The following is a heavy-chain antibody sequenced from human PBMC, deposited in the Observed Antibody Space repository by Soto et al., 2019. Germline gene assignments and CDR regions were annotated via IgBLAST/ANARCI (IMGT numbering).Heavy chain of an antibody. CDR1: GYNFISSE. Sequence: SVKVSCKASGYNFISSEISWVRQAPGQGLELMGWIIPHIGTANDTQKFQGRVTITTDESTSTAYMELSSLRSEDTAVYYCARDEAPGITIVRGLIKGTWFDPWGQGTLVTVSS. V-gene: IGHV1-69*05. D-gene: IGHD3-10*01. CDR2: IIPHIGTA. CDR3: ARDEAPGITIVRGLIKGTWFDP. J-gene: IGHJ5*02.